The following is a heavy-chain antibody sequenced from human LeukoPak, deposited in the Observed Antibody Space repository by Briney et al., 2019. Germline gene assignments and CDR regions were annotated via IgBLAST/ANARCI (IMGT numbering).Heavy chain of an antibody. Sequence: GGSLRLSCAASGFTFSSFDMNWVRQAPGKGLEWVSYISSSDGTIYYADSVKGRFTISRDNSKNTLYLQMNSLRAEDTAVYYCARDTGGGIVGATFYYWGQGTLVTVSS. CDR1: GFTFSSFD. V-gene: IGHV3-48*03. J-gene: IGHJ4*02. CDR3: ARDTGGGIVGATFYY. D-gene: IGHD1-26*01. CDR2: ISSSDGTI.